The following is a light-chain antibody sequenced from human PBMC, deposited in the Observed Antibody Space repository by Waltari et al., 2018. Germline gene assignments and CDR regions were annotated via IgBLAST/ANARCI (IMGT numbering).Light chain of an antibody. J-gene: IGKJ3*01. CDR2: DAS. V-gene: IGKV1-33*01. Sequence: DIQMTQSPSSLSASVGDRVTITCQASQDITKYLNWYQQKPGKAPQLLIYDASTLEVGVPSRFSGSGSGTDFTFSISSLQPEDFATYYCQQYDNPLFTFGPGTKVDIK. CDR1: QDITKY. CDR3: QQYDNPLFT.